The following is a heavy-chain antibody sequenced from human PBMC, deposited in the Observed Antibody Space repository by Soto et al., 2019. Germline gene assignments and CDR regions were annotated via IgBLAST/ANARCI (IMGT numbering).Heavy chain of an antibody. CDR3: AHRQMVGATKYIRFDP. J-gene: IGHJ5*02. D-gene: IGHD1-26*01. Sequence: SGPTLLSHTQTLTLTCTFSGFSLSSSGVGVGWIRQPPANALEWLALLYWDDDKRYSPSLKSSLTITNDNSKHQVVIKMTNTDPVDTASYYCAHRQMVGATKYIRFDPWGQGDLVTRSS. CDR2: LYWDDDK. CDR1: GFSLSSSGVG. V-gene: IGHV2-5*02.